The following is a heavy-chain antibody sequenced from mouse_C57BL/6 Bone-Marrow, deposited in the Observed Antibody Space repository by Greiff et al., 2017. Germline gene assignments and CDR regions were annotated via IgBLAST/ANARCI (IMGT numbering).Heavy chain of an antibody. CDR1: GYTFTSYG. J-gene: IGHJ1*03. CDR3: AGESDSCPV. D-gene: IGHD2-12*01. CDR2: IYPRSGNT. V-gene: IGHV1-81*01. Sequence: VHLVESGAELARPGASVTLSCKASGYTFTSYGISWVKQRTGQGLEWIGEIYPRSGNTYYNEKFKGKATLTADKSSSTAYMELRSLTSEDSAVYFCAGESDSCPVWGTGTTVTVSS.